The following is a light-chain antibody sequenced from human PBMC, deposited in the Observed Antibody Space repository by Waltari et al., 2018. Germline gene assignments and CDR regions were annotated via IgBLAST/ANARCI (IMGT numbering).Light chain of an antibody. CDR2: DVS. V-gene: IGLV2-11*01. J-gene: IGLJ2*01. CDR3: CSYAGSYTSL. Sequence: QSALTQPRPVSGSPGQSVPISCTGTSSDVGGYNYVSWYQQHPGKAPKLMIYDVSKRPSGVPDRFSGSKSGNTASLTISGLQAEDEADYYCCSYAGSYTSLFGGGTKLTVL. CDR1: SSDVGGYNY.